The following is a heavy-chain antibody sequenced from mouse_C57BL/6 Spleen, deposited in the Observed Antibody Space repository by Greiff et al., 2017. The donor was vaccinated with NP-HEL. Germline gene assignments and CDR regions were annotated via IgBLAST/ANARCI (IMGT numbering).Heavy chain of an antibody. J-gene: IGHJ4*01. D-gene: IGHD1-1*01. CDR2: IWSDGST. Sequence: QVQLKQSGPGLVAPSQSLSITCTVSGFSLTSYGVHWVRQPPGKGLEWLVVIWSDGSTTYNSALKSRLSISKDNSKSQVFLKMNSLQTDDTAMYYCARQYYGSLYAMDYWGQGTSVTVSS. CDR1: GFSLTSYG. CDR3: ARQYYGSLYAMDY. V-gene: IGHV2-6-1*01.